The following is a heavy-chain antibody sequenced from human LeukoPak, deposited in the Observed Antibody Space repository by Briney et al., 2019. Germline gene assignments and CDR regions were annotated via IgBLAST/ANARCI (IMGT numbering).Heavy chain of an antibody. D-gene: IGHD5-12*01. Sequence: ASVKVSCKASGYTFSSSYIHWVRQAPGQGLEWMGIINPSGGTTIYAQRFQGRVTMTRDTSTSTVYMELRSLKSDDTAVYYCATDGDNSGPYYMDVWGKGTTVTVSS. J-gene: IGHJ6*03. V-gene: IGHV1-46*01. CDR1: GYTFSSSY. CDR3: ATDGDNSGPYYMDV. CDR2: INPSGGTT.